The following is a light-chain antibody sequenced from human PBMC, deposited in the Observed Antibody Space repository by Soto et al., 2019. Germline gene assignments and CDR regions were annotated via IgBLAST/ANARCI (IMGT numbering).Light chain of an antibody. J-gene: IGKJ1*01. CDR2: GAS. CDR1: QSVSSSF. V-gene: IGKV3-20*01. Sequence: EIALTQSPGTPSLSPGERATLSCRASQSVSSSFLAWYQHKPGQAPRLIIYGASSRATGIPDRFSGSGSGADFTLTISRLEPEDFAVYYCQHYGSSLGGFGPGTKV. CDR3: QHYGSSLGG.